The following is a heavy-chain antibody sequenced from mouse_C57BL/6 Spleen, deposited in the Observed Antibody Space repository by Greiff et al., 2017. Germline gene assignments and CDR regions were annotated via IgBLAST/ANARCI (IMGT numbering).Heavy chain of an antibody. CDR3: ARCGYYVGYAMDY. V-gene: IGHV1-82*01. Sequence: VQLQQSGPELVKPGASVKISCKASGYAFSSSWMNWVKQRPGKGLEWIGRIYPGDGDTNYNGKFKGKATLTADKSSSTAYMQLSSLTSEDSAVYFCARCGYYVGYAMDYWGQGTSVTVSS. CDR2: IYPGDGDT. D-gene: IGHD2-3*01. J-gene: IGHJ4*01. CDR1: GYAFSSSW.